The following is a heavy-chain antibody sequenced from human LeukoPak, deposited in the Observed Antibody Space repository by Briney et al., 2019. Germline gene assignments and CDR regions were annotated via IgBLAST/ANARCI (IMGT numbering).Heavy chain of an antibody. D-gene: IGHD3-10*01. CDR1: GGTFSSYA. J-gene: IGHJ6*03. V-gene: IGHV1-69*13. Sequence: ASVKVSCKASGGTFSSYAISWVRQAPGQGLEWMGGIIPIFGTANYAQKFQGRVTITADESTSTAYMELSSLRSEDTAVYYCRGITMVRGVIYMDVWGKGTTVTVSS. CDR3: RGITMVRGVIYMDV. CDR2: IIPIFGTA.